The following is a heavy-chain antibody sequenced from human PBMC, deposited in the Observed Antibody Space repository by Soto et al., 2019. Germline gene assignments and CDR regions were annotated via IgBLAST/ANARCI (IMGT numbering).Heavy chain of an antibody. V-gene: IGHV4-39*01. D-gene: IGHD1-26*01. Sequence: SETLSLTCTVSGGSITNSDSYWGWVREPPGKGLEWIGSIYPSGGTCYNPSFKRRVTIFIHTSKSQFSLKLRCVTAADAALYFCARHFPNHDDTGSFQYYFDSWGQGIPVTASS. J-gene: IGHJ4*02. CDR3: ARHFPNHDDTGSFQYYFDS. CDR2: IYPSGGT. CDR1: GGSITNSDSY.